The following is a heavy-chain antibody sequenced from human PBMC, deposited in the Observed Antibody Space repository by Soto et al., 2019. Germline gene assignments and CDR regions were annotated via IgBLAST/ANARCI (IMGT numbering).Heavy chain of an antibody. CDR3: ARTIWELLFPFDY. Sequence: QVQLVESGGGVVQPGRSLRLSCAASGFTSSSYAMHWVRQAPGKGLEWVAVISYDGSNKYYADSVKGRFTISRDNSKNTLYLQMNSLRAEDTAVYYCARTIWELLFPFDYWGQGTLVTVSS. CDR1: GFTSSSYA. J-gene: IGHJ4*02. CDR2: ISYDGSNK. V-gene: IGHV3-30-3*01. D-gene: IGHD1-26*01.